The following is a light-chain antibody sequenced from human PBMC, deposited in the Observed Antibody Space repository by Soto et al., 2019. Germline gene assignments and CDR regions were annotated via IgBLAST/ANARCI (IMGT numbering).Light chain of an antibody. CDR3: CSYAGSYTWV. CDR2: DVN. Sequence: QSVLTQPRSVSGSPGQSVTISCTGTSSDVGNYNYVSWYQQHPGKAPKVMIYDVNKWPSGVPDRFSGSKSGNTASLTISGLQAEDEDDYYCCSYAGSYTWVFGGGTKLTVL. V-gene: IGLV2-11*01. J-gene: IGLJ3*02. CDR1: SSDVGNYNY.